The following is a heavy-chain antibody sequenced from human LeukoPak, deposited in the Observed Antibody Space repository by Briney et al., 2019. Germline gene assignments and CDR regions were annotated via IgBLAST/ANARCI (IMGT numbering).Heavy chain of an antibody. Sequence: GRSLRLSCAASGFTFSSYGMHWVRQAPGKGLEWVAVISYDGSNKYYADSVKGRFTISRDNAKNSLYLQMNSLRAADTAVYYCARDAQPIDYWGQGTLVTVSS. V-gene: IGHV3-30*03. CDR2: ISYDGSNK. CDR3: ARDAQPIDY. CDR1: GFTFSSYG. J-gene: IGHJ4*02.